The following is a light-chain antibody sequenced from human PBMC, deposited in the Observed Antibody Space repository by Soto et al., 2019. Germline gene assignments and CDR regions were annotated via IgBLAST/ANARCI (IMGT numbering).Light chain of an antibody. J-gene: IGLJ1*01. CDR1: SSSIGNDY. V-gene: IGLV1-51*01. CDR3: ATWDSSLSAGV. Sequence: QSVLTQPSSVSASPEQKVTMSCSGSSSSIGNDYVSWYQQFPGTAPKLLIYDNNNRPSGIPDRFSGSKSGTSATLGITGLQTGDEADYYCATWDSSLSAGVFGTGTKVTVL. CDR2: DNN.